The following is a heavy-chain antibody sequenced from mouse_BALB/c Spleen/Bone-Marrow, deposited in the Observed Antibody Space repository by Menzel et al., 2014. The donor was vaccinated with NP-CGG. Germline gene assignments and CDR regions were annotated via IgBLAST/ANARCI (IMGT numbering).Heavy chain of an antibody. CDR3: ARLYGSGYGYAMDY. J-gene: IGHJ4*01. V-gene: IGHV5-15*02. D-gene: IGHD1-1*01. CDR1: GFTFSDYG. Sequence: EVKLVESGGGLVRPGGSRKLSCAASGFTFSDYGMAWVRQAPGKGPEWVAFISNLAYSICYADTVTGRFTISRENAKNTLYLEMSSLRSEDTAMYYCARLYGSGYGYAMDYWGQGTSVTVSS. CDR2: ISNLAYSI.